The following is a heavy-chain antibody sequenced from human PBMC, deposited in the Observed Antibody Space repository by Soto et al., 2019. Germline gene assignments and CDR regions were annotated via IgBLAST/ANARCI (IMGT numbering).Heavy chain of an antibody. J-gene: IGHJ4*02. CDR2: ISSSSGSI. CDR3: ARDERRCSGGICNPFDY. D-gene: IGHD2-15*01. V-gene: IGHV3-21*01. CDR1: GFTFSSYA. Sequence: PGGSLRLSCAASGFTFSSYAMNWVRQAPGKGLEWVSSISSSSGSIYYADSVKGRFTISRDNAKNSLYLRMNSLRAEDTAVYYCARDERRCSGGICNPFDYWGQGTPVTVSS.